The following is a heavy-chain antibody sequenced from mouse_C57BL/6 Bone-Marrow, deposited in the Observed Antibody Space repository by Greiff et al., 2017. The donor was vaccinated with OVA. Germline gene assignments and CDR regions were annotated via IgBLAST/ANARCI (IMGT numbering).Heavy chain of an antibody. CDR3: ARPLYGSSYGYFDY. V-gene: IGHV1-61*01. CDR1: GYTFTSYW. Sequence: VQLQQPGAELVGPGSSVKLSCKASGYTFTSYWMDWVKQRPGQGLEWIGNIYPSDSETHYNQKFKDKATLTVDKSSSTAYMQLSSLTSEDSAVYYCARPLYGSSYGYFDYWGQGTTLTVSS. D-gene: IGHD1-1*01. J-gene: IGHJ2*01. CDR2: IYPSDSET.